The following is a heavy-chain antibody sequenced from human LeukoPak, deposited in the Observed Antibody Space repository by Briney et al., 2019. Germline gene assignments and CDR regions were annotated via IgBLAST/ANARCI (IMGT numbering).Heavy chain of an antibody. CDR1: GGTFSSYA. J-gene: IGHJ6*03. D-gene: IGHD6-6*01. V-gene: IGHV1-69*01. Sequence: SVKVSCKASGGTFSSYAISWVRQAPGQGLEWMGGIIPIFGTANYAQKFQGRVTITADESTSTAYMELSSLRSEDTAVYYCARYEAARTYYYYMDVWGKGTTVTVSS. CDR3: ARYEAARTYYYYMDV. CDR2: IIPIFGTA.